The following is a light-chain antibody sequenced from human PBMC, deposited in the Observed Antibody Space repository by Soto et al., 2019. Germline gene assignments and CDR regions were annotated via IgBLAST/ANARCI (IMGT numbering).Light chain of an antibody. V-gene: IGLV6-57*04. CDR1: SGSIASNS. CDR3: QSYDSRTWV. J-gene: IGLJ3*02. Sequence: NFMLTQPHSVSESPGKTVTISCTRSSGSIASNSVQWYQQRPGSAPTTVIYENNDRPSGVPERFSGSIDSSSNSASLTISGLDTEDEADYYCQSYDSRTWVFGGGTKVTVL. CDR2: ENN.